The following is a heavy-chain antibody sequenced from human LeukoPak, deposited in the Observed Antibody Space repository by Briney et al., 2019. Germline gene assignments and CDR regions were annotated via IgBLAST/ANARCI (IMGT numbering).Heavy chain of an antibody. Sequence: ASETLSLTCTVSGGSIISYYWGWIRQPPGKGLEWIGYIYHSGSTNYNPSLKSRVTISVDTSKNQFSLKLSSVTAADTAVYYCAKSREVYDTFNMWGQGTMVTVSS. CDR1: GGSIISYY. CDR2: IYHSGST. J-gene: IGHJ3*02. CDR3: AKSREVYDTFNM. V-gene: IGHV4-59*01.